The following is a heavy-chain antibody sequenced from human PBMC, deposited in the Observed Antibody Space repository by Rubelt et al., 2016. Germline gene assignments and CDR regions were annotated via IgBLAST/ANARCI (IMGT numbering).Heavy chain of an antibody. J-gene: IGHJ6*02. CDR1: GGSFSGYY. CDR3: ARLDIVVVPAASYGMDV. Sequence: QVQLQQWGAGLLKPSETLSLTCAVYGGSFSGYYWSWIRQPPGKGLEWIGEINHSGSTNYNPSLKSRVTISGDTSKNQFSLELSSVTAADTAVYYCARLDIVVVPAASYGMDVWGQGTTVTVSS. CDR2: INHSGST. D-gene: IGHD2-2*03. V-gene: IGHV4-34*01.